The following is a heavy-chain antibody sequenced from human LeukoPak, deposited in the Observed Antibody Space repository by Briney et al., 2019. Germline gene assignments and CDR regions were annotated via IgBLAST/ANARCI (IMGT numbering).Heavy chain of an antibody. CDR2: IYTSGST. J-gene: IGHJ3*02. CDR3: ARDPGGYDSVAFDI. V-gene: IGHV4-4*07. Sequence: KASETLSLTCTVSGGSISSYYWSWIRQPAGKGLEWIGRIYTSGSTNYNPSLKSRVTMSVDTSKNQFSLKLSSVTAADTAVYYCARDPGGYDSVAFDIWGQGTMVTVSS. CDR1: GGSISSYY. D-gene: IGHD5-12*01.